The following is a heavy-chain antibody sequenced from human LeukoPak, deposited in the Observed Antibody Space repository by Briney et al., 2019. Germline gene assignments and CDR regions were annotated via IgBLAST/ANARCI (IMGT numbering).Heavy chain of an antibody. D-gene: IGHD5-12*01. Sequence: GGSLRLSCAASGFTFGSYWMHWVRQAPGKGLVWVSRINSDGGTTTYADSVKGRFTISRDNAKNTLYLQMNSLYYCASGGHGYSGYDPDFDYWGQGTLVTVSS. CDR1: GFTFGSYW. J-gene: IGHJ4*02. CDR3: SGYDPDFDY. V-gene: IGHV3-74*01. CDR2: INSDGGTT.